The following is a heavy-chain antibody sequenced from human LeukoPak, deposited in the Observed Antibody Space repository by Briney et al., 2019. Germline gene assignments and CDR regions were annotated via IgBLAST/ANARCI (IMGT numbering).Heavy chain of an antibody. J-gene: IGHJ4*02. Sequence: SVKVSCKASGGTFSSYAISWVRQAPGQGLEWMGGIIPIFGTANYAQKFQGRVTITADESTSTAYMELSSLRSEDTAVYYCARGVLGRYYYGSGSYYLDYWGQGTLVIVSS. D-gene: IGHD3-10*01. CDR3: ARGVLGRYYYGSGSYYLDY. CDR1: GGTFSSYA. V-gene: IGHV1-69*01. CDR2: IIPIFGTA.